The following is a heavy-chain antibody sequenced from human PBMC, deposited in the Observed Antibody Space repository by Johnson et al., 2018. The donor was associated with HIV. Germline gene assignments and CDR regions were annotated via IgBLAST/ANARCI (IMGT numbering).Heavy chain of an antibody. CDR1: GFTFRSYG. CDR3: AKVPGIGPSDAFDI. CDR2: IWYDGSNK. D-gene: IGHD3-16*01. J-gene: IGHJ3*02. Sequence: QMQLVESGGGLVQPGGSLRLSCAASGFTFRSYGMHWVRQAPGKGLEWVAVIWYDGSNKYYADSVKGRFTISRDNSKNTLYLQMNSLRAEDTAVYYCAKVPGIGPSDAFDIWGQGTMVTVSS. V-gene: IGHV3-30*02.